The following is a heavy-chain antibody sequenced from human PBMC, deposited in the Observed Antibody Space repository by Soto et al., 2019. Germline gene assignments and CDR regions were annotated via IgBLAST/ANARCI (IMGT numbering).Heavy chain of an antibody. Sequence: PGGSLRLSCAASGFPFSSYAMHWVRQAPGKGLEWVAVIWYDGSNKYYADSVKGRFTISRDNSKNTLYLQMNSLRAEDTAVYYCARDLESITMVRGVQKFDPWGQGTLVTVSS. CDR2: IWYDGSNK. D-gene: IGHD3-10*01. J-gene: IGHJ5*02. CDR3: ARDLESITMVRGVQKFDP. V-gene: IGHV3-33*08. CDR1: GFPFSSYA.